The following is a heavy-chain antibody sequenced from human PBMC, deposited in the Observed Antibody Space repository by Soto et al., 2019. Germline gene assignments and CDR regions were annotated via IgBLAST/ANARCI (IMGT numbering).Heavy chain of an antibody. Sequence: SETLSLTCTVSGGSISSSSYYWGWIRQPPGKGLEWIGSIYYSGSTYYNPSLKSRVTISVDTSKNQFSLKLSSVTAADTAVDNCVNEPLAAASTWSDPWGKGTLVTVSP. V-gene: IGHV4-39*01. J-gene: IGHJ5*02. D-gene: IGHD6-13*01. CDR3: VNEPLAAASTWSDP. CDR2: IYYSGST. CDR1: GGSISSSSYY.